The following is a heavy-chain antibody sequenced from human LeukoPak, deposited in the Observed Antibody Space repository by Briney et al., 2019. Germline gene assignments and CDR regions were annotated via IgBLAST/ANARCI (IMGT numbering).Heavy chain of an antibody. Sequence: ETSETLSLTCAVSGGSISSNNWWNWVRQPPGKGLEWIGDIYHNGNTNYNPSLKSRVTISVDTSKNQFSLKLSSVTAADTAVYYCASLSNYYDSSGYYSFDYWGQGTLVTVSS. CDR3: ASLSNYYDSSGYYSFDY. V-gene: IGHV4-4*02. J-gene: IGHJ4*02. CDR1: GGSISSNNW. D-gene: IGHD3-22*01. CDR2: IYHNGNT.